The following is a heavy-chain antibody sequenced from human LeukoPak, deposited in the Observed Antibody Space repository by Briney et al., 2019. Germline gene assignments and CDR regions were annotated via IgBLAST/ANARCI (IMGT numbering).Heavy chain of an antibody. Sequence: ASVKVSCKAPGGTFSSYEISWVRQAPGQGLEWMEWINPDSGSTHYAQNFQGWVTMTRDTSISTAYMELSRLRSDDTAVYYCARGTLTAPRSAFDIWGQGTMVTVSS. CDR3: ARGTLTAPRSAFDI. J-gene: IGHJ3*02. V-gene: IGHV1-2*04. CDR2: INPDSGST. D-gene: IGHD1-14*01. CDR1: GGTFSSYE.